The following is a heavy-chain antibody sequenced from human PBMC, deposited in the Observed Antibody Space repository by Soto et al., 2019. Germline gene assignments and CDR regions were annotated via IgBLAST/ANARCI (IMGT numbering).Heavy chain of an antibody. CDR3: ATEAPYGYIPYYFET. D-gene: IGHD5-18*01. J-gene: IGHJ4*02. CDR1: GFSLSNSG. CDR2: ISRSHSAI. Sequence: GGSLRLSCSASGFSLSNSGMFWVRQAPGKGLEWISYISRSHSAIYYADSVKGRLTMSRDNAKNSLFLQMNSLRDEDRAVYYCATEAPYGYIPYYFETWGQGVPVTVSS. V-gene: IGHV3-48*02.